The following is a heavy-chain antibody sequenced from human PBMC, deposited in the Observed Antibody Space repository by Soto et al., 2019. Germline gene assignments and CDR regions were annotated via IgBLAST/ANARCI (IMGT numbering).Heavy chain of an antibody. CDR3: ATRRGYHYGVDAFDM. CDR1: GGTFSNYA. J-gene: IGHJ3*02. D-gene: IGHD5-18*01. V-gene: IGHV1-69*06. Sequence: QVQLVQSGAEVKRPGSSAKVSCKASGGTFSNYAIDWVRQAPGQGLEWMGGVIPILGTGNYAQKFQGRVTITADTSTSTAYMELRSLRSEDTAVYFCATRRGYHYGVDAFDMWGQGTMVIVSS. CDR2: VIPILGTG.